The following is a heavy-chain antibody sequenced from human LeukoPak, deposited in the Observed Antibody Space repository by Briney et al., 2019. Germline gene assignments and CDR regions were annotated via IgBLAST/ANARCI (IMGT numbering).Heavy chain of an antibody. J-gene: IGHJ4*02. CDR1: GGSISSYY. D-gene: IGHD6-13*01. Sequence: PSETLSLTCTVSGGSISSYYWSWIRQPPGKGLEWIGYIYYSGSTNYNPSLKSRVTISVDTSKNQFSLKLSSVTAADTAVYYCARLNGIAAAGIDYWGQGTLVTVSS. V-gene: IGHV4-59*08. CDR2: IYYSGST. CDR3: ARLNGIAAAGIDY.